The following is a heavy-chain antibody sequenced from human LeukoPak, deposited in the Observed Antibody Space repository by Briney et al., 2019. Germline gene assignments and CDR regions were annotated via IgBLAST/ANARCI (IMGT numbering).Heavy chain of an antibody. Sequence: PSGSLSLTCSVFDGSISNYYWSWIPQPPGKGLEWIGYAYYSGSTTYIPSLESRVTISVDTSKNQFSLKLTAVTAADTAVYYCARNSAVATSRSRFDPWGQGTLVTV. J-gene: IGHJ5*02. CDR3: ARNSAVATSRSRFDP. V-gene: IGHV4-59*08. CDR1: DGSISNYY. CDR2: AYYSGST. D-gene: IGHD6-19*01.